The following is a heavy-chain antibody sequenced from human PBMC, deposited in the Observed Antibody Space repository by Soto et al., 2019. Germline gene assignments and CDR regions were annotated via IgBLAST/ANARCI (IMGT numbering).Heavy chain of an antibody. CDR2: IWYDGSNK. V-gene: IGHV3-33*01. J-gene: IGHJ6*02. D-gene: IGHD4-17*01. CDR3: AREVLEDYGDYVDYYYGMDV. Sequence: GGSLRLSCAASGFTFSSYGMHWVRQAPGKGLEWVAVIWYDGSNKYYADSVKGRFTISRDNSKNTLYLQMNSLRAEDTAVYYRAREVLEDYGDYVDYYYGMDVWRQGTTVTVSS. CDR1: GFTFSSYG.